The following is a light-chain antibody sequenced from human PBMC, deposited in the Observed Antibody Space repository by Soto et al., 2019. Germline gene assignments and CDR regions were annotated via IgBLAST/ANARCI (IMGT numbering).Light chain of an antibody. CDR3: QQFNSYPLT. J-gene: IGKJ5*01. CDR2: AAS. Sequence: DIQLTQSPSFLSASVGDRVTITCRASQGISSNLAWYQQKPGKAPKLLIYAASTLQSGVPSRFSGSGSGTEFTLTISSLQPEDFATYYCQQFNSYPLTLGQWTRLEIK. V-gene: IGKV1-9*01. CDR1: QGISSN.